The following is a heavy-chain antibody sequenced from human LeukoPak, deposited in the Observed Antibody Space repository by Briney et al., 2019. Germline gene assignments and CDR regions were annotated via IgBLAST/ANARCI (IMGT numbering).Heavy chain of an antibody. D-gene: IGHD1-14*01. Sequence: GGSLRLSCAASGFTFSSYGMHWVRQAPGKGLEWVANIKQDGSEKYYVDSVKGRFTTSRDNAKNSLYLQMNSLRAEDTAVYYCARDLWVITDYFDYWGQGTLVTVSS. V-gene: IGHV3-7*01. J-gene: IGHJ4*02. CDR1: GFTFSSYG. CDR2: IKQDGSEK. CDR3: ARDLWVITDYFDY.